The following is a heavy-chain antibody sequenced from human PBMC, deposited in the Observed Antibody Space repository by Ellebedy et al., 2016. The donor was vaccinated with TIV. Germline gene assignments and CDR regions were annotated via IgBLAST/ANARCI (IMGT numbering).Heavy chain of an antibody. D-gene: IGHD2-21*02. CDR2: ITPYNGAI. CDR3: ARDAMYCGADCWRHLNN. V-gene: IGHV1-18*04. J-gene: IGHJ4*02. Sequence: ASVKVSCKASGYTFTSYGIAWVRQAPGQGLEWMGWITPYNGAIHYAQKFQGRVTMTTDESTSTAYMELKSLRSDDTAVYYCARDAMYCGADCWRHLNNWGQGTLVTVSS. CDR1: GYTFTSYG.